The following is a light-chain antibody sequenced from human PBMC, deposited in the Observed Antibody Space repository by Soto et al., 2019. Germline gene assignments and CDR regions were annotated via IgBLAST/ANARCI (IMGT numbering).Light chain of an antibody. J-gene: IGKJ1*01. CDR1: QSISGT. CDR3: QQYNNWPWT. Sequence: EIVLTQSPGTLSLSPGVRATLSCRASQSISGTLAWYQQKPGQAPRLLIYGASTRATSFPARFSGSGSGTDFTLTISSLQSEDFAVYYCQQYNNWPWTFGQGTKVDIK. V-gene: IGKV3-15*01. CDR2: GAS.